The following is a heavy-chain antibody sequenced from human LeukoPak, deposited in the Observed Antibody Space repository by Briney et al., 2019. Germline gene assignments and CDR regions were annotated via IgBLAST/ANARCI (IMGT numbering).Heavy chain of an antibody. CDR3: ARVLMYSSSWYWFDP. V-gene: IGHV1-69*05. CDR2: IIPIFGTA. CDR1: GGTFSSYA. D-gene: IGHD6-13*01. J-gene: IGHJ5*02. Sequence: SVKVSCKASGGTFSSYAISWVRQAPGQGLEWMGGIIPIFGTANYAQKFQGRVTITTDETTSTAYMELSSLRSEDTAVYYCARVLMYSSSWYWFDPWGQGNLVTVSS.